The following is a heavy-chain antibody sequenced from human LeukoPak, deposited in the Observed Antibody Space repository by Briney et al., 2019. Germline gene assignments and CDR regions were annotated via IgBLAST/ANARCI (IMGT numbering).Heavy chain of an antibody. CDR1: GFTVSSNY. CDR3: AGGGTTVTPNAFDI. J-gene: IGHJ3*02. CDR2: IYSSGSI. V-gene: IGHV3-53*01. Sequence: GGSLRLSCAASGFTVSSNYMSWVRQAPGQGLEWVSAIYSSGSIYYADSVKGRFTISRDNSKNTLYLQMNSLRAEDTAVYYCAGGGTTVTPNAFDIWGQGTMVTVSS. D-gene: IGHD4-17*01.